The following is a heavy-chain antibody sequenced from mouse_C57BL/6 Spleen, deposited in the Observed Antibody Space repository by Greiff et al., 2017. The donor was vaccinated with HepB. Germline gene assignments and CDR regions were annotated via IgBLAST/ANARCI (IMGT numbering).Heavy chain of an antibody. V-gene: IGHV7-3*01. CDR3: ARYRAGSSLDY. Sequence: EVQVVESGGGLVQPGGSLSLSCAASGFTFTDYYMSWVRQPPGKALEWLGFIRNKANGYTTEYSASVKGRFTISRDNSQSILYLQMNALRAEDSATYYCARYRAGSSLDYWGQGTTLTVSS. CDR1: GFTFTDYY. CDR2: IRNKANGYTT. J-gene: IGHJ2*01. D-gene: IGHD1-1*01.